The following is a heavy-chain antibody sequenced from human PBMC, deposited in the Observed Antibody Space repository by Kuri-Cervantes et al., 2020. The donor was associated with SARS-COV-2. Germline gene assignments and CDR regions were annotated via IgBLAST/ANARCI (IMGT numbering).Heavy chain of an antibody. V-gene: IGHV3-11*04. J-gene: IGHJ3*02. CDR2: ITSRGTTI. D-gene: IGHD3-22*01. Sequence: GESLEISCAVSGITFSDQYVSWIRQAPGKGLEWVSYITSRGTTIYYADSVTGRFTIYRDNAKNSLYLQMNGLRAEDTAVYYCARDRYANYDSSGYTGRGDALDIWGQGTMVTVSS. CDR3: ARDRYANYDSSGYTGRGDALDI. CDR1: GITFSDQY.